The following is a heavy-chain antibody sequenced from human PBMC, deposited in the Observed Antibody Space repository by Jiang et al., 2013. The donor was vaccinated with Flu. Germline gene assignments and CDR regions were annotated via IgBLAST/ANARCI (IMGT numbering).Heavy chain of an antibody. V-gene: IGHV6-1*01. CDR3: VRDYNWAFDS. CDR2: TRYISRWLT. Sequence: SQTLSLTCVISGDSISNNVVAWNWIRQSPSRGLQWLGKTRYISRWLTEYSVSMQGRITINPDASKNQFSLQLDPATPEDTAIYYCVRDYNWAFDSWGQGTLVTVSS. CDR1: GDSISNNVVA. D-gene: IGHD1-1*01. J-gene: IGHJ4*02.